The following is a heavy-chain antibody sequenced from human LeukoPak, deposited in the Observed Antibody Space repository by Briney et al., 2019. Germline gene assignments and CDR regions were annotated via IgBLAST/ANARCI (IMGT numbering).Heavy chain of an antibody. J-gene: IGHJ4*02. CDR2: IYTSGST. CDR1: AGSISSYY. D-gene: IGHD4-11*01. Sequence: SETLSFTATGSAGSISSYYWSWLRQPAGQGLKWIGRIYTSGSTNYNPSLKSRVTMSVDTSKNQFSLKLSSVAAADTAVYYCARYSNKYYFDYWGQGTLVTVSS. V-gene: IGHV4-4*07. CDR3: ARYSNKYYFDY.